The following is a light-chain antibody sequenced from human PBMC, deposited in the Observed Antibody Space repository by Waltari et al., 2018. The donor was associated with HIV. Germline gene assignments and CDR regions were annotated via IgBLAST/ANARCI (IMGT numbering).Light chain of an antibody. CDR3: CSYAGGNNYV. CDR2: EVT. Sequence: QSALTHPPSASGSPGQSATISCPGTSSDVGHYNCVSWYQPPPGQAPHLTIFEVTKRPSGSPDRFSASKSGNTASLTVSGLQAEDEADYYCCSYAGGNNYVFGTGTKVTVL. J-gene: IGLJ1*01. CDR1: SSDVGHYNC. V-gene: IGLV2-8*01.